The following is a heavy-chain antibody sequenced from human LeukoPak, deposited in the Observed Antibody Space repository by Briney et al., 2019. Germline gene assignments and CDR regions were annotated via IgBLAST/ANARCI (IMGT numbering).Heavy chain of an antibody. CDR3: ANHKTYCGGVCYREEYAFNI. J-gene: IGHJ3*02. CDR2: IWYDGSNK. D-gene: IGHD2-21*02. CDR1: GFTFSSHG. Sequence: PGRSLRLSCAASGFTFSSHGMHWVRQAPGEGLEWVAVIWYDGSNKYYADSVKGRFTISRDNSKNTLYLQMNSLRAEDTAVYYCANHKTYCGGVCYREEYAFNIWGQGTMVTVSS. V-gene: IGHV3-33*06.